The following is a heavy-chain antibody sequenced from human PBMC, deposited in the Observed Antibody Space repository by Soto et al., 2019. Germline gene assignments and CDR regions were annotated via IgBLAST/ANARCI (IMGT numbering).Heavy chain of an antibody. CDR2: IFYSGST. D-gene: IGHD3-10*01. CDR1: GGSISSSSYY. Sequence: PSETLSLTCTVSGGSISSSSYYWGWIRQPPGKGLEWIGSIFYSGSTYYNPSLKSRVTISVDTSKNQFSLNLRSVTAADTAVYYCASMGYHYGSGSYPLDYWGQGTLVTV. J-gene: IGHJ4*02. CDR3: ASMGYHYGSGSYPLDY. V-gene: IGHV4-39*01.